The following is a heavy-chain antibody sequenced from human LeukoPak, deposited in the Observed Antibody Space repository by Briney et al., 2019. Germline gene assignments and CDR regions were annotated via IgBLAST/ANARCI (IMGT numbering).Heavy chain of an antibody. D-gene: IGHD6-6*01. CDR2: IYYSGST. Sequence: SETLSLTCTVAGGSISSSSYYWGWIRPPPGKGLEWIGSIYYSGSTYYNPSLKSRVTISVDTSKNQFSLKLSSVTAADTAVYYCARSRDSSSSPFDYWGQGTLVTVSS. CDR3: ARSRDSSSSPFDY. CDR1: GGSISSSSYY. V-gene: IGHV4-39*01. J-gene: IGHJ4*02.